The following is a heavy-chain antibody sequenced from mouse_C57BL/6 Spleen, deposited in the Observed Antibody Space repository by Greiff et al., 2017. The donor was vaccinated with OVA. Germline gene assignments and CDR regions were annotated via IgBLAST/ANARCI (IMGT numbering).Heavy chain of an antibody. CDR2: IYPGSGNT. Sequence: QVQLQQSGAELVRPGASVKLSCKASGYTFTDYYINWVKQRPGQGLEWIARIYPGSGNTYYNEKFKDKATLTAEKSSSTAYMQLSSLTSEDSAVYFCARGGDYDVGFAYWGQGTLVTVSA. CDR1: GYTFTDYY. V-gene: IGHV1-76*01. CDR3: ARGGDYDVGFAY. J-gene: IGHJ3*01. D-gene: IGHD2-4*01.